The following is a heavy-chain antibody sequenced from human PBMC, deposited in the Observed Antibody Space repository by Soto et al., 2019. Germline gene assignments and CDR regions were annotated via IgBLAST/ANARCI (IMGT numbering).Heavy chain of an antibody. V-gene: IGHV1-69*01. D-gene: IGHD5-12*01. J-gene: IGHJ6*02. CDR2: IIPIFGTA. CDR3: ARGYSGYDYGNGDYYYYGMDV. CDR1: RGTFSSYA. Sequence: QVQLVQSGAEVKKPGSSVKVSCKASRGTFSSYAISWVRQAPGQGLEWMGGIIPIFGTANYAQKFQGRVTITADESTSTAYMELSSLRSEDTAVYYCARGYSGYDYGNGDYYYYGMDVWGQGTTVTVSS.